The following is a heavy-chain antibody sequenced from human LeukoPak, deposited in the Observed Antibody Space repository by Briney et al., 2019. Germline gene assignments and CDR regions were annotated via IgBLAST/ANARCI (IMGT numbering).Heavy chain of an antibody. CDR2: ISTTGRT. CDR1: GDSISSNTYY. J-gene: IGHJ6*03. CDR3: ARDSHHVAARPYYYYMDV. D-gene: IGHD6-6*01. V-gene: IGHV4-61*02. Sequence: SETLSLTCTVSGDSISSNTYYWNWIGQPAGKGLEWIGRISTTGRTNYNPSLKSRVTISVDTSKNQFSLKLSSVTAADTAVYYCARDSHHVAARPYYYYMDVWGKGTTVTVSS.